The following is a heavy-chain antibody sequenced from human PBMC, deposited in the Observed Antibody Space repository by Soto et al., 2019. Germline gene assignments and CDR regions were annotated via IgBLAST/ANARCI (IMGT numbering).Heavy chain of an antibody. Sequence: KTSETLSLTCAVVGDSLRGQSWNWIRQSPGKGLEWIGELDQSGGTNYNPSLKSRAIISDDTSKNQFSLTLTSVTAADTDVYYCAREDSYGWSGESFDVRGQGTTVTVSS. CDR3: AREDSYGWSGESFDV. CDR1: GDSLRGQS. J-gene: IGHJ6*02. V-gene: IGHV4-34*01. CDR2: LDQSGGT. D-gene: IGHD6-19*01.